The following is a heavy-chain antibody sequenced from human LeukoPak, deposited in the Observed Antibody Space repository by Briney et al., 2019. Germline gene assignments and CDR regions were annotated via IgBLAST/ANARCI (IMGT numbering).Heavy chain of an antibody. J-gene: IGHJ4*02. CDR3: ARDGGAGCFDY. CDR2: IWYDGSNK. Sequence: PGGSLRLSCAASGFTFSSYGMHWVRQAPGKGLEWVAVIWYDGSNKYYADSVKGRFTISRDNSKNTLYLQMNSLRAEDTAVYYCARDGGAGCFDYWGQGTLVTVSS. V-gene: IGHV3-33*08. CDR1: GFTFSSYG. D-gene: IGHD3-16*01.